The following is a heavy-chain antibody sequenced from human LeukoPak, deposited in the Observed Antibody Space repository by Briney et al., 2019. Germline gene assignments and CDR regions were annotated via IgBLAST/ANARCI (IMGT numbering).Heavy chain of an antibody. CDR2: INHSGST. V-gene: IGHV4-34*01. D-gene: IGHD4-23*01. CDR3: ARADDYGGKMGY. Sequence: SETLSLTCAVYGGSFSGYYWSWIRQPPGKGLEWIGEINHSGSTNYNPSLKSRVTISVDTSKNQFSLKLSSVTAADTAVYYCARADDYGGKMGYWGQGTLVTVSS. J-gene: IGHJ4*02. CDR1: GGSFSGYY.